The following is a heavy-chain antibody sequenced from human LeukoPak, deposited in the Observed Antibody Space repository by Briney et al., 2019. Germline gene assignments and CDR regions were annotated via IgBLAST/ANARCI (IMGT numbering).Heavy chain of an antibody. CDR3: ARRIFDRTGEWVFDY. J-gene: IGHJ4*02. CDR1: GFTFSSYA. D-gene: IGHD3-3*01. Sequence: GSLRLSCAASGFTFSSYAMSWIRQPPGKGLEWIGEINHNGNTNCNPSLKSRVTISVDTFKNQFSLKVNSVTAADTAIYYCARRIFDRTGEWVFDYWGQGTLVTVSS. V-gene: IGHV4-34*01. CDR2: INHNGNT.